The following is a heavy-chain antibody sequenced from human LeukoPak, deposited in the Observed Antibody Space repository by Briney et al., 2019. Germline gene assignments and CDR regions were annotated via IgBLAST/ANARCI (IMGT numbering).Heavy chain of an antibody. CDR2: IRSKANSYAT. CDR3: ARDYDY. V-gene: IGHV3-73*01. Sequence: GGSLRLSCAASGFTFSGSAMHWVRQAPGKGLEWVGRIRSKANSYATAYAASVKCRFTISRDDSKNTAYLQMNSLKTEDTAVYYCARDYDYWGQGTLVTVSS. CDR1: GFTFSGSA. J-gene: IGHJ4*02.